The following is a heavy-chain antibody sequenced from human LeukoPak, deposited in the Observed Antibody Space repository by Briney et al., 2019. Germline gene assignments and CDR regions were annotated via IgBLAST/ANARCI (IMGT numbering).Heavy chain of an antibody. V-gene: IGHV3-23*01. J-gene: IGHJ4*02. CDR1: GFTFSSYA. CDR3: AKDYLVLRFLEWLSNCFDY. Sequence: GGSLRLSCAASGFTFSSYAMSWVRQAPGKGLEWVSAISGSGGSTYYADSAKGRFTISRDNSKNTLYLQMNSLRAEDTAVYYCAKDYLVLRFLEWLSNCFDYWGQGTLVTVSS. D-gene: IGHD3-3*01. CDR2: ISGSGGST.